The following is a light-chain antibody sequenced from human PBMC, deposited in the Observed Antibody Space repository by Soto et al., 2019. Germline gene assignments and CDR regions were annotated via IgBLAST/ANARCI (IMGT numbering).Light chain of an antibody. J-gene: IGKJ2*01. CDR2: DSS. CDR3: QQYRNSPPIA. Sequence: EIVLTQSPATLSLSPGQRVTLSCGASRSISNNCLAWYQKTPGLAPRLVIYDSSTSATGLPDRFSGSCAGTDFTLTISRLEPEDFAVYYCQQYRNSPPIAFGRGTKLDIK. V-gene: IGKV3D-20*01. CDR1: RSISNNC.